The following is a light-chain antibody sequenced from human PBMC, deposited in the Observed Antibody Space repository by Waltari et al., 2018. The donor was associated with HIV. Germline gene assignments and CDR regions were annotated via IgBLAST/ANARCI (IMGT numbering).Light chain of an antibody. CDR2: EVS. V-gene: IGLV2-14*01. Sequence: SAPTHPASASASPGQFITISCTGASSDVGGYNYACWYQQHPGKAPKLMIYEVSNRPSGVSNRFSGSKSGNTASLTISGLRAEDEADYYCSSYTGSSSVVFGGGTKLTVL. CDR3: SSYTGSSSVV. CDR1: SSDVGGYNY. J-gene: IGLJ3*02.